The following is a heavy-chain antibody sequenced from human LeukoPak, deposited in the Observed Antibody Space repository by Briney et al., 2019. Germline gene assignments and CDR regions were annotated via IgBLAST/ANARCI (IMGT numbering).Heavy chain of an antibody. Sequence: PGASVKVSCKASGYTFTSYGLTWVRQAPGQGLEWMGGIIPIFGTANYAQKFQGRVTITADESTSTAYMELSSLRSEDTAVYYCARGEMATITGWFDPWGQGTLVTVSS. V-gene: IGHV1-69*13. D-gene: IGHD5-24*01. CDR2: IIPIFGTA. CDR1: GYTFTSYG. CDR3: ARGEMATITGWFDP. J-gene: IGHJ5*02.